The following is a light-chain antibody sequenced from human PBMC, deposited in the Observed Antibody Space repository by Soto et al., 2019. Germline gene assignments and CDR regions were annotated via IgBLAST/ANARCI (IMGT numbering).Light chain of an antibody. Sequence: QSALTQPPSASGTPGQRVTISCSGGSSNIGTNAVNWYQQLPGTAPKLLIYNNNQRPSGVPDRFSGSKSGTSASLAISGLQSEEEADYYCAAWEDSLNGYVFGTGTKVTVL. CDR1: SSNIGTNA. V-gene: IGLV1-44*01. J-gene: IGLJ1*01. CDR3: AAWEDSLNGYV. CDR2: NNN.